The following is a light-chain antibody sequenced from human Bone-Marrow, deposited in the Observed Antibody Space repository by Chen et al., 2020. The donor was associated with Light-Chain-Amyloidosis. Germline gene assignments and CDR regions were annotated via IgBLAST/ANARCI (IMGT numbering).Light chain of an antibody. Sequence: QSALTQPASVSGSPGPSTTISCTGTSSDVGGYKSVSWYQQHPGKAPRLMIYDDSNRPSGVSNRCSGSKSGNTASLTISGLQDEDEADYYCSAYTSSSTLVFGGGTKLTVL. CDR3: SAYTSSSTLV. J-gene: IGLJ2*01. CDR2: DDS. CDR1: SSDVGGYKS. V-gene: IGLV2-14*01.